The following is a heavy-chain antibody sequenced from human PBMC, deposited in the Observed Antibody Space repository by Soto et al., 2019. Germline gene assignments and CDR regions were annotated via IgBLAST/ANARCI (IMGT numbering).Heavy chain of an antibody. CDR2: INHSGST. Sequence: QVQLQQWGAGLLKPSETLSLTCAVYGAPFSGYYLSWIRQPPGKGLEWIGEINHSGSTNYNPSLKSRVTISVDTSRNQFSLKMTAVTTADTAVYYCARDGYSNPRYFDFWGRGTPVTVSS. J-gene: IGHJ2*01. V-gene: IGHV4-34*01. CDR1: GAPFSGYY. D-gene: IGHD4-4*01. CDR3: ARDGYSNPRYFDF.